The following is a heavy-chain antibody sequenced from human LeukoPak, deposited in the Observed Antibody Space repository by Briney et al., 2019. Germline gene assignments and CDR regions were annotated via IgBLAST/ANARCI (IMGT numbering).Heavy chain of an antibody. CDR2: IRYDGSNK. D-gene: IGHD2-2*01. CDR3: ANDDCSSTSCLDY. V-gene: IGHV3-30*02. Sequence: PGGSLRLSCAAPGFTFSSYGMHWVRQAPGEGLEWVAFIRYDGSNKYYADSVKGRFTISRDNSKNTLYLQMNSLRAEDTAVYYCANDDCSSTSCLDYWGQGTLVTVSS. CDR1: GFTFSSYG. J-gene: IGHJ4*02.